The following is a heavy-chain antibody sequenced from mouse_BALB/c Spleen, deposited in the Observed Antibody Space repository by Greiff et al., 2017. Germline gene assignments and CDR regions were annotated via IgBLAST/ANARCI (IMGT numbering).Heavy chain of an antibody. J-gene: IGHJ3*01. CDR2: ISYSGST. D-gene: IGHD2-4*01. Sequence: VQLKQSGPGLVKPSQSLSLTCTVTGYSITSDYAWNWIRQFPGNKLEWMGYISYSGSTSYNPSLKSRISITRDTSKNQFFLQLNSVTTEDTATYYCANDYPWFAYWGQGTLVTVSA. V-gene: IGHV3-2*02. CDR3: ANDYPWFAY. CDR1: GYSITSDYA.